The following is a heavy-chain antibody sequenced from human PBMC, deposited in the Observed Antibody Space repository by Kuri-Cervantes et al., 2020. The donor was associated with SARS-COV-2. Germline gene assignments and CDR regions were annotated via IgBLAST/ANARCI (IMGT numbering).Heavy chain of an antibody. D-gene: IGHD5-18*01. CDR2: IYHSGST. CDR3: ARSVNVDTEKYYYYYGMDV. CDR1: GYSISSGYY. V-gene: IGHV4-38-2*01. J-gene: IGHJ6*02. Sequence: ESLKISCAVSGYSISSGYYWGWIRQPPGKGLEWIGSIYHSGSTYYNPSLKSRVTISVDTSKNQFSLKLSSVTAADTAVYYCARSVNVDTEKYYYYYGMDVWGQGTTVTVSS.